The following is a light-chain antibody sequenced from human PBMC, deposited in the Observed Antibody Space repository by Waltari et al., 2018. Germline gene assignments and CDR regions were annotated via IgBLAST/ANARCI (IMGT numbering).Light chain of an antibody. Sequence: QSVLTQPPSVSGAPGQKFTISCTGTSSNIGAGYGVHWYQQLPGAAPKLLISGDTMRPSGVPDRFSGSKAGTSASLAITGLQAEDEADYYYQAYDSSLRGYVFGTGTKVAVL. J-gene: IGLJ1*01. CDR2: GDT. CDR3: QAYDSSLRGYV. CDR1: SSNIGAGYG. V-gene: IGLV1-40*01.